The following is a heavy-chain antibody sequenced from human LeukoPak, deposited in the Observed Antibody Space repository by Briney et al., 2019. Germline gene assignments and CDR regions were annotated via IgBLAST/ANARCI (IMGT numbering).Heavy chain of an antibody. CDR3: ARGRDYDFWSGYYTGDYYYYMDV. D-gene: IGHD3-3*01. CDR2: MNPNSGNT. J-gene: IGHJ6*03. CDR1: GYTFTSYD. Sequence: ASVKVSCNASGYTFTSYDINWVRQAAGQGLEWMGWMNPNSGNTGYAQKFQGRVTITRNTSISTAYMELSSLRSEDTAVYYCARGRDYDFWSGYYTGDYYYYMDVWGKGTTVTVSS. V-gene: IGHV1-8*03.